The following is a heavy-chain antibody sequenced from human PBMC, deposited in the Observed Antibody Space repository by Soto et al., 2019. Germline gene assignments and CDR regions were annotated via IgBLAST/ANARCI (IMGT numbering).Heavy chain of an antibody. CDR1: GGSISGYY. CDR3: ARESYYGSGATVVAY. CDR2: IYYSGTT. D-gene: IGHD3-10*01. J-gene: IGHJ4*02. V-gene: IGHV4-59*01. Sequence: TETLSLTGTVSGGSISGYYWSWIRQPPGKGQEWIGYIYYSGTTSYNPSLNRRVTMSVDTSKHQFSIKVNTVTATDTAVYNSARESYYGSGATVVAYWGQGTLVTVSS.